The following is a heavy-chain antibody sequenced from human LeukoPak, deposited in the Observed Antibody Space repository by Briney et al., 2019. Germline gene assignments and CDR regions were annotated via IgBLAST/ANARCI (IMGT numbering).Heavy chain of an antibody. CDR1: GFTFTNYW. J-gene: IGHJ4*02. V-gene: IGHV3-74*01. CDR2: LPPDELGI. Sequence: PGGSLRLSCAASGFTFTNYWMHWVRQAPGMGLVWVSRLPPDELGIIYADSVKGRSTVSRDNAKNTVYLQMNNLRVDDAAMYYCVGTIASRGSEYWGQGALVTVSS. D-gene: IGHD6-6*01. CDR3: VGTIASRGSEY.